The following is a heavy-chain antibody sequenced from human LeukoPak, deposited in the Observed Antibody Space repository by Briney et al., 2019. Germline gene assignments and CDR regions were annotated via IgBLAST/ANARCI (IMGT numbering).Heavy chain of an antibody. J-gene: IGHJ4*02. D-gene: IGHD3-22*01. CDR2: IYYSGTT. CDR1: GGSISSSGYY. Sequence: PSQTLFLTCTVSGGSISSSGYYWSWLRQHPGKGLEWIGYIYYSGTTYYNPSLKSRVTISVDTSKNQFSLKLFSVTAADTAVYYCAREDYYDSSGYLDYWGQGTLVTVSS. CDR3: AREDYYDSSGYLDY. V-gene: IGHV4-31*03.